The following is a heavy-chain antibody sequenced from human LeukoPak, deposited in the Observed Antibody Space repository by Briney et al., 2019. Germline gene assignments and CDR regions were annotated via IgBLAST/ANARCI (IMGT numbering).Heavy chain of an antibody. V-gene: IGHV1-69*05. D-gene: IGHD3-3*01. CDR3: ARGEGITIFGVVNDAFDI. CDR1: GGTFSSYA. J-gene: IGHJ3*02. CDR2: IIPIFGTA. Sequence: GASVKVSCKASGGTFSSYAISWVRQAPGQGLEWMGGIIPIFGTANYAQKFQGRVTMTRDTSISTAYMELSRLRSDDTAVYYCARGEGITIFGVVNDAFDIWGQGTMVTVSS.